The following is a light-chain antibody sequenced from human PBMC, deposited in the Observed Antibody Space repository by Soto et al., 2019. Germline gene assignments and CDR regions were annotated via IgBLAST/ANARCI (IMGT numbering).Light chain of an antibody. Sequence: EIVMTQSPVTLSVSPGERATLTCRASQDVNSNLAWYQQKPGRGPRLLIFGASTRATGIPARFSGSGSGTEFTLTISSLQSEDFAVYYCQQYNSWPLGTFGPGTKVDIK. J-gene: IGKJ3*01. CDR2: GAS. V-gene: IGKV3-15*01. CDR3: QQYNSWPLGT. CDR1: QDVNSN.